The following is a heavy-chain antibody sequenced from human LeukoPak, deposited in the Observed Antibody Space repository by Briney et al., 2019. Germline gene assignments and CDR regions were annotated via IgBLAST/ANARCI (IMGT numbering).Heavy chain of an antibody. V-gene: IGHV1-8*01. CDR2: MDPNRGNR. CDR3: ARNPNPPAFDI. J-gene: IGHJ3*02. CDR1: GNTFTSYH. Sequence: GASVKVSCKASGNTFTSYHINWGRQATGQRLELMGWMDPNRGNRDYPPKFQGRVTMTRNNSISTAYMELSSLRSEDTAVYYCARNPNPPAFDIWGQGTRVTVSS.